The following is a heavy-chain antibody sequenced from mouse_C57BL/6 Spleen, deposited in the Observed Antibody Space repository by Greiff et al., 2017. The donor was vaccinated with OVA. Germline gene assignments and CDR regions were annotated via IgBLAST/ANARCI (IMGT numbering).Heavy chain of an antibody. CDR2: INPSSGYT. Sequence: VKLQESGAELARPGASVKMSCKASGYTFPSYTMHWVKQRPGQGLEWIGYINPSSGYTKYNQKFKDKATLTADKSSSTAYMQLSSLTSEDSAVYYCARGEDDYDEGYWGQGTSVTVSS. CDR3: ARGEDDYDEGY. V-gene: IGHV1-4*01. J-gene: IGHJ4*01. CDR1: GYTFPSYT. D-gene: IGHD2-4*01.